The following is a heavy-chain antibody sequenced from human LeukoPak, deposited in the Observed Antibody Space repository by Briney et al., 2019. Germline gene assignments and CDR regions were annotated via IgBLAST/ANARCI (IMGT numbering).Heavy chain of an antibody. J-gene: IGHJ4*02. CDR2: ISSSSSYI. CDR1: GFTFSSYS. Sequence: GGSLRLSCAASGFTFSSYSMNWVRQAPGKGLEWVSSISSSSSYIYYADSVKGRFTISRDNAKNSQYLQMNSLRAEDTAVYYCARDWGSGITIFWDYWGQGTLVTVSS. CDR3: ARDWGSGITIFWDY. D-gene: IGHD3-9*01. V-gene: IGHV3-21*01.